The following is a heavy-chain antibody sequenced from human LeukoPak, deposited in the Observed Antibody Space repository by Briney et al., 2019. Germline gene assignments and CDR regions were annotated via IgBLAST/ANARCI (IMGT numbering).Heavy chain of an antibody. CDR2: INTDGSTT. CDR3: ARFRYSGSYYFDY. J-gene: IGHJ4*02. D-gene: IGHD1-26*01. CDR1: GFTFSSYW. Sequence: GGSLRLSCAASGFTFSSYWIHWVRQAPGKGLVWVSRINTDGSTTTYADSVKGRFTISRDNAKNTLYLQMNSLRAEDTAVYYCARFRYSGSYYFDYWAQGTLVTDSS. V-gene: IGHV3-74*01.